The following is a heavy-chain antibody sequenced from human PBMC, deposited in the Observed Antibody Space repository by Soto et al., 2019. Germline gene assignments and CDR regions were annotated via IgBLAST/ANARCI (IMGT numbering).Heavy chain of an antibody. D-gene: IGHD2-15*01. V-gene: IGHV3-11*01. CDR2: ISSSGSTI. J-gene: IGHJ4*02. CDR3: ARIPRNKYCSGGSCYSPLDY. CDR1: GFTFSDYY. Sequence: GGSLRLSCAASGFTFSDYYMSWIRQAPGKGLEWVSYISSSGSTIYYADSVKGRFTISRDNAKNSLYLQMNSLRAEDTAVYYCARIPRNKYCSGGSCYSPLDYWGQGTLVTVSS.